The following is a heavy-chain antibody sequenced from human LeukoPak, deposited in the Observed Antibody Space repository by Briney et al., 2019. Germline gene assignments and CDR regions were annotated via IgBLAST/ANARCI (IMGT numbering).Heavy chain of an antibody. V-gene: IGHV4-31*03. D-gene: IGHD4-17*01. CDR2: IYYSGST. CDR3: ARGGYYGDYGWFDP. Sequence: KASETLSLTCTVSGGSISSGGYYWSWIRQHPGKGLEWIEYIYYSGSTYYNPSLKSRVTISVDTSKNQFSLKLSSVTAADTAVYYCARGGYYGDYGWFDPWGQGTLVTVSS. CDR1: GGSISSGGYY. J-gene: IGHJ5*02.